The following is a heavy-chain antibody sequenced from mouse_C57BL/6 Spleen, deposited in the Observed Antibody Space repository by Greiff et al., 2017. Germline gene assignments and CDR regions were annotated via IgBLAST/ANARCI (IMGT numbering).Heavy chain of an antibody. J-gene: IGHJ1*03. Sequence: ESGPGLVKPSQSLSLTCSVTGYSITSGYYWNWIRQFPGNKLEWMGYISYDGSNNYNPSLKNRISITRDTSKNQFFLKLNSVTTEDTATYYCARGYGYDGRYFDVWGTGTTVTVSS. V-gene: IGHV3-6*01. CDR3: ARGYGYDGRYFDV. CDR1: GYSITSGYY. CDR2: ISYDGSN. D-gene: IGHD2-2*01.